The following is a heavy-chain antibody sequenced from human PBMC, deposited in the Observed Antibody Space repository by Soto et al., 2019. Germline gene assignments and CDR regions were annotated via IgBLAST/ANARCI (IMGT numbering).Heavy chain of an antibody. V-gene: IGHV3-7*03. J-gene: IGHJ4*02. CDR2: INQDGGVT. CDR1: GFTFISSF. D-gene: IGHD6-13*01. CDR3: ARGVLAAVTNTFAY. Sequence: PGGSLRLSCVASGFTFISSFMGWIRQAPGKGLEWVANINQDGGVTYYVDSVEGRFTISRDNAQNSLFLQMNSLRAEDTAIYYCARGVLAAVTNTFAYWGQGALVTVSS.